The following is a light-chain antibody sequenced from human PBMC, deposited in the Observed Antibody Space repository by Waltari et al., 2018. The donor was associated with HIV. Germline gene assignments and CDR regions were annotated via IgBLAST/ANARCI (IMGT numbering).Light chain of an antibody. CDR2: EVS. CDR3: SSYTTRNTRV. J-gene: IGLJ3*02. Sequence: QSALTQPASVSGSPGQSITISCPGTSTDVGVYNYVSWYQQHPGKAPKLMNYEVSNRPSGVSNRCSGSKSGNTASLTISVLQAEDEADYYCSSYTTRNTRVFGGGTTLTVL. CDR1: STDVGVYNY. V-gene: IGLV2-14*01.